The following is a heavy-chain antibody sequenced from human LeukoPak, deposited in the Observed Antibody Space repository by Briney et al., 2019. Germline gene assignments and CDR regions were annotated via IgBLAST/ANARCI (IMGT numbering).Heavy chain of an antibody. V-gene: IGHV3-7*01. J-gene: IGHJ4*02. CDR3: AREDDDLYYFDY. CDR2: IKQDGSEK. Sequence: VGSLRLSCAASGFTFSSYWMSWVRQAPGKGLEWAANIKQDGSEKYYVDSVKGRFTISRDNAKNSLYLQMNSLRAEDTAVYYCAREDDDLYYFDYWGQGTLVTVSS. CDR1: GFTFSSYW. D-gene: IGHD1-1*01.